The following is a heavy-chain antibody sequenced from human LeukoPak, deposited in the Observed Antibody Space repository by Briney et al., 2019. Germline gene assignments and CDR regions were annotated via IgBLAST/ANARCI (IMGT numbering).Heavy chain of an antibody. CDR3: AKRHSSGWYYFDY. Sequence: GGSLRLSCAASGFTFSRYWMSWVRQVPGKGLEWVANIKQDGSEKYYVDSVKGRFTISRDNAKNSLYLQMNTLRAEDTAVYYCAKRHSSGWYYFDYWGQGTLVTVSS. CDR1: GFTFSRYW. D-gene: IGHD6-19*01. J-gene: IGHJ4*02. V-gene: IGHV3-7*03. CDR2: IKQDGSEK.